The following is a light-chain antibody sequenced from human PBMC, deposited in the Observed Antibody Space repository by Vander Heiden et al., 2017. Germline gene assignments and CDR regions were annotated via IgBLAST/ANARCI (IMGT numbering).Light chain of an antibody. J-gene: IGLJ1*01. CDR3: QVWDSATDHHV. V-gene: IGLV3-21*02. CDR1: NIGTKS. CDR2: DDS. Sequence: YVLTQPPSVSVAPGQTAKLTCGGHNIGTKSVHWYQQRPGQAPVLVVYDDSDRPSGIPERFSGSNSGSAATLTISGVEAGDEADYFCQVWDSATDHHVFATGTKVTVL.